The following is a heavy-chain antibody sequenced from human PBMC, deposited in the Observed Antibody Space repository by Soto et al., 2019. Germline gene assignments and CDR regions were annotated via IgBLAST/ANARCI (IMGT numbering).Heavy chain of an antibody. V-gene: IGHV4-4*02. CDR3: ARAVRGYSGYAAPFGP. CDR1: GGSISSSNW. D-gene: IGHD5-12*01. J-gene: IGHJ5*02. Sequence: NPSETLSLTCAVSGGSISSSNWWSWVRQPPGKGLEWIGEIYHSGSTNYNPSLKSRVTISVDKSKNQFSLKLSSVTAADTAVYYCARAVRGYSGYAAPFGPWGQGTLVTVSS. CDR2: IYHSGST.